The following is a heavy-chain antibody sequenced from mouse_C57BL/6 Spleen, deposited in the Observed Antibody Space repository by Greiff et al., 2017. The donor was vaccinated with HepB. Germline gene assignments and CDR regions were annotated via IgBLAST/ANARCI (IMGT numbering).Heavy chain of an antibody. Sequence: VQLQQSGAELVKPGASVKLSCKASGYTFTSYWMHWVKQRPGQGLEWIGMIHPNSGSTNYNEKFKSKATLTVDKSSSTAYMQLSSLTSEDSAVYYCARYNGYYGENYFDYWGQGTTLTVSS. CDR2: IHPNSGST. V-gene: IGHV1-64*01. D-gene: IGHD2-3*01. J-gene: IGHJ2*01. CDR3: ARYNGYYGENYFDY. CDR1: GYTFTSYW.